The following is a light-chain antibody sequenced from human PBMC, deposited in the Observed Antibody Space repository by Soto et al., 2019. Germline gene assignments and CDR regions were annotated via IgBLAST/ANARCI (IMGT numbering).Light chain of an antibody. CDR3: QQYNNWPFPSWT. Sequence: EIVMTQSPATLSVSPGERATLSCRASPSVSSNLAWYQQKPGQAPRLLIYGASTRATGIPARFSGSGSGTEFTLTISSLQSEDFSVDYCQQYNNWPFPSWTFGQGTKVEIK. CDR1: PSVSSN. V-gene: IGKV3-15*01. J-gene: IGKJ1*01. CDR2: GAS.